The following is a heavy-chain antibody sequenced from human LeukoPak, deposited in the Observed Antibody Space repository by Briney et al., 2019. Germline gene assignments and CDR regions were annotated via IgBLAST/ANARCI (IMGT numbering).Heavy chain of an antibody. Sequence: GGSLRLSCAASGFTFSNAWMSWVRQAPGKGLEWVGRIKSKGGGGTIDYAAPVKCRFTISRDDSTNTLYLQMNSLKTEDTAVFYCTTMGCSGGSCYSDYYYYGMDVWGQGTTVTVSS. CDR1: GFTFSNAW. D-gene: IGHD2-15*01. CDR2: IKSKGGGGTI. J-gene: IGHJ6*02. V-gene: IGHV3-15*01. CDR3: TTMGCSGGSCYSDYYYYGMDV.